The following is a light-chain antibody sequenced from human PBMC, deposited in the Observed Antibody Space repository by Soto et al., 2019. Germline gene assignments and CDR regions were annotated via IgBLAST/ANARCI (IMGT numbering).Light chain of an antibody. CDR2: GAS. V-gene: IGKV3-15*01. CDR3: QQYDIWPWT. CDR1: QSVSSK. J-gene: IGKJ1*01. Sequence: MTHSPATLSACSCERSTLSARASQSVSSKSAWYQQKPGQAPRLLINGASARAIGIPARFSGSGSGTEFTLTISSLQSEDFAVYYCQQYDIWPWTFGQGTKVDIK.